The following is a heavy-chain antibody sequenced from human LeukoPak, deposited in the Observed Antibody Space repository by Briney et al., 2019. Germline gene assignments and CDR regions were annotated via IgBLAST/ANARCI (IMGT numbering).Heavy chain of an antibody. D-gene: IGHD4-17*01. CDR1: GYTFTGYC. V-gene: IGHV1-2*06. CDR2: IKPNSGGT. J-gene: IGHJ4*02. Sequence: GASVKVSCKASGYTFTGYCMYWVGQAPGHRLEGMGRIKPNSGGTNYAQKFHGRVTMTMDTSISTAYMELSRLRSDDTAVYYCVRDGERMTTVPTIGYWGQGTLVTVSS. CDR3: VRDGERMTTVPTIGY.